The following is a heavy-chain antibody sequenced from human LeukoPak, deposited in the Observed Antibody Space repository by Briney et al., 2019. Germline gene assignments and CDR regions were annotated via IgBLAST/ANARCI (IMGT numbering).Heavy chain of an antibody. CDR3: ARAGSTVIHY. D-gene: IGHD4-17*01. CDR2: IYYSGST. V-gene: IGHV4-59*01. Sequence: PSETLPLTCTVPGDSISSYYWSWIRQPPGKGLEWIGYIYYSGSTYYNASLKSRVTISVDTSKNQFSLKLSSVTAADTAVYYCARAGSTVIHYWGQGTLVTVSS. CDR1: GDSISSYY. J-gene: IGHJ4*02.